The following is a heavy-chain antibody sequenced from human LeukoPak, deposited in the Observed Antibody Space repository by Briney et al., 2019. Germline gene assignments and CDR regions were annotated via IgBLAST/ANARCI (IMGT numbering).Heavy chain of an antibody. CDR3: ATAPSGCGGTCPFDY. Sequence: SETLSLTCTVSGGSISNSFWSWIRQPAGKGLEWIGRIYTDGSINSNPSLRSRVTMSLDTSKNQFSLKLTSVTAADTAVYSCATAPSGCGGTCPFDYWGQGTLVTVSS. CDR1: GGSISNSF. CDR2: IYTDGSI. V-gene: IGHV4-4*07. D-gene: IGHD2-15*01. J-gene: IGHJ4*02.